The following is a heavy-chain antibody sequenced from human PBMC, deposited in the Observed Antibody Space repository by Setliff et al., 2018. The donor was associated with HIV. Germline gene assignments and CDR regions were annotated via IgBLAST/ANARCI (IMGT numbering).Heavy chain of an antibody. J-gene: IGHJ4*02. CDR1: GYSLNGLS. CDR2: FDREEGKR. V-gene: IGHV1-24*01. Sequence: ASVKVSCKVSGYSLNGLSIHWVRQAPGKGLEWMGGFDREEGKRLYAQKLQGRVTWTEDTSTETTYMDLSSLTSDYTAVYYCAAMGGGVGPSSGVAFDYLGQGILVTVSS. D-gene: IGHD2-8*02. CDR3: AAMGGGVGPSSGVAFDY.